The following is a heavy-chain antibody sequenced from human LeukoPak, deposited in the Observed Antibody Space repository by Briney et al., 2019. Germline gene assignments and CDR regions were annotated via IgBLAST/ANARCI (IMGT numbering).Heavy chain of an antibody. D-gene: IGHD1-26*01. Sequence: GGSLRLSCAASGFTFSSYSMNWVRQAPGKGLEWVSSISSSSSYIYYADSVKGRFTISRDNSKNTLYLQMNSLRAEDTAVYYCARDSGTLYDGVDYWGQGTLVTVSS. CDR3: ARDSGTLYDGVDY. CDR1: GFTFSSYS. CDR2: ISSSSSYI. J-gene: IGHJ4*02. V-gene: IGHV3-21*01.